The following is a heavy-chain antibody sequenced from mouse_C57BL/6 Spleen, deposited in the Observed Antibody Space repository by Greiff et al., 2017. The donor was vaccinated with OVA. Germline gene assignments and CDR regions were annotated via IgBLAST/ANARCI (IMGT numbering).Heavy chain of an antibody. D-gene: IGHD2-3*01. Sequence: EVNVVESGGGLVQPGGSLKLSCAASGFTFSDYYMYWVRQTPEKRLEWVAYISNGGGSTYYPDTVKGRFTISRDNAKNTLYLQMSRLKSEDTAMYYCARQDGLRYFDVWGTGTTVTVSS. J-gene: IGHJ1*03. CDR2: ISNGGGST. V-gene: IGHV5-12*01. CDR3: ARQDGLRYFDV. CDR1: GFTFSDYY.